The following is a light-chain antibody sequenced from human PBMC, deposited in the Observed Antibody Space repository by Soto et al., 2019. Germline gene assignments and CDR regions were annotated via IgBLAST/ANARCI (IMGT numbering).Light chain of an antibody. CDR3: QQYDNLPLT. CDR1: QDISNY. CDR2: DAS. J-gene: IGKJ4*01. V-gene: IGKV1-33*01. Sequence: DIQMTQSPSSLSASVGDRVTISCQASQDISNYLNWYQQKPGKDPKLLIYDASNLETGVPSRFSGSGSGTDFTFTISSLQPQDIATYHCQQYDNLPLTFGGGTKVEIK.